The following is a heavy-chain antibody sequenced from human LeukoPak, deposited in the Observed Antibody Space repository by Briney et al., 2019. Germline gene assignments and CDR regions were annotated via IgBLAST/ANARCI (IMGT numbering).Heavy chain of an antibody. CDR3: ATKQWLAPPPDS. CDR1: GFTFSKYW. V-gene: IGHV3-74*01. CDR2: INTDGTVT. Sequence: GGSLRLSCAASGFTFSKYWMLWVRQAPGKGLESVSRINTDGTVTTYADSVKGRFTVSRDNADNTMFVQMNSVRDEDTAVYYCATKQWLAPPPDSWGQGTPVTVSS. J-gene: IGHJ4*02. D-gene: IGHD6-19*01.